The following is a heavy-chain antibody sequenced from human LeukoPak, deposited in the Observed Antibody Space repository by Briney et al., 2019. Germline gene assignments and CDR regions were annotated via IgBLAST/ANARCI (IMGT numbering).Heavy chain of an antibody. CDR3: ARVRAAADY. V-gene: IGHV3-7*02. CDR2: IKADGSGT. CDR1: GFTFSNYW. J-gene: IGHJ4*02. D-gene: IGHD6-13*01. Sequence: AGSLRLSCAASGFTFSNYWMSWVRQAPGKGLEWVANIKADGSGTSYVDSVKGRFTISRDNAKNSLYLQMNSLRAEDTAVYYCARVRAAADYWGQGTLVTVSS.